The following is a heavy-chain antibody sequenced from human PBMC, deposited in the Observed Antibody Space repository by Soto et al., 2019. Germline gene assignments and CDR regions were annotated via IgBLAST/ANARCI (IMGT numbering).Heavy chain of an antibody. V-gene: IGHV3-21*01. CDR3: AREGNYHEF. CDR1: GFTFRIYA. Sequence: NPGGSLRFSCATSGFTFRIYAMNWVRQAPGKGLEWVSSISISGTYLHYADSVEGRFTISRDDAKNSVYLQMNSLRPDDTAVYYCAREGNYHEFWGQGTLVTVSS. J-gene: IGHJ4*02. CDR2: ISISGTYL. D-gene: IGHD3-10*01.